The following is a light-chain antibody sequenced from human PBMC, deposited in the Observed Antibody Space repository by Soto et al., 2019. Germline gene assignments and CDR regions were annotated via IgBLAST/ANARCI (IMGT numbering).Light chain of an antibody. CDR1: QSVSRT. J-gene: IGKJ2*01. CDR3: QQYGDWPPDT. CDR2: DAS. V-gene: IGKV3-15*01. Sequence: ELVMTQSPATLSVSPGESATLSCRASQSVSRTLAWYQQKPGQPPRLLIYDASTRATGVPARFGGSGSGTEVTLTSSGLQSEYFAWYYCQQYGDWPPDTFGQGTKVEI.